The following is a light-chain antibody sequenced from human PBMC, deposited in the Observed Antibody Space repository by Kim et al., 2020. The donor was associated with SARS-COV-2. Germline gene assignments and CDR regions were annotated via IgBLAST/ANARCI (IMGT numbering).Light chain of an antibody. V-gene: IGKV2-28*01. Sequence: DIVMTQSPLSLPVTPGEPASISCRSSQSLLHSNGYNYLDWYLQKPGQSPQLLIYLGSNRASGVPDRFSVSGSGTDFTLRISSVEAEDVAVYYCLQALQTPRAFGQATKVDIK. CDR3: LQALQTPRA. J-gene: IGKJ1*01. CDR1: QSLLHSNGYNY. CDR2: LGS.